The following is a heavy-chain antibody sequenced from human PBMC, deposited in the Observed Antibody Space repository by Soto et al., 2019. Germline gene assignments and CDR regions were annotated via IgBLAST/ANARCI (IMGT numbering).Heavy chain of an antibody. D-gene: IGHD1-7*01. V-gene: IGHV3-7*01. CDR1: GFSFSSYW. CDR2: VKQDGSKT. Sequence: PGGSLRLSCETSGFSFSSYWMSWVRQAPGKGLEWLGNVKQDGSKTYYVDSVKGRFVISRDNNKNSVFLQMTSLTVDDTAVYFCASQRNYYVVDLWGRGTLVTVSS. J-gene: IGHJ5*02. CDR3: ASQRNYYVVDL.